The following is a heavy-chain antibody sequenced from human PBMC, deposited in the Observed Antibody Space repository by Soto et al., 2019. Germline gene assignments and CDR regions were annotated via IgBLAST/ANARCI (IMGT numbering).Heavy chain of an antibody. D-gene: IGHD3-3*01. CDR2: IRSKANSYAT. J-gene: IGHJ6*02. Sequence: EVQLVESGGGLVQPGGSLKLSCAASGFTFSGSAMHWVRQASGKGLEWVGRIRSKANSYATAYAASVKGRFTISRDDSKNTAYLQMNSMKTEDTRVYYCTRHDSNYDFWSGSPPRYGMDVWGQGTTVTVSS. V-gene: IGHV3-73*01. CDR1: GFTFSGSA. CDR3: TRHDSNYDFWSGSPPRYGMDV.